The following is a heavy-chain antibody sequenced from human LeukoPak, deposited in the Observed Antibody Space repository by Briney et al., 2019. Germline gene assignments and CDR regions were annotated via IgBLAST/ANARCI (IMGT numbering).Heavy chain of an antibody. CDR1: GGSISSYY. D-gene: IGHD3-3*01. Sequence: SETLSLTCTVSGGSISSYYWSWIRQPPGKGLEWIGYIYYSGSTNYNPSLKSRVTISVDTSKNQFSLKLSSVTAADTAVYCCARSGNYDFWSRSHYFDYWGRGTLVTVSS. CDR2: IYYSGST. V-gene: IGHV4-59*01. J-gene: IGHJ4*02. CDR3: ARSGNYDFWSRSHYFDY.